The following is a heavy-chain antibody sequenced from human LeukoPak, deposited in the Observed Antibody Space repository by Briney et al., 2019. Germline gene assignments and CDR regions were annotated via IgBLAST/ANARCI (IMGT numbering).Heavy chain of an antibody. J-gene: IGHJ4*02. CDR3: ARVTIFGVVTIDY. Sequence: SETLSLTCAVYGGSFSGYYWSWIRQPPGKGLEWIGEINHSGSTNYNPSLKGRVTISVDTSKNQFSLKLSSVTAADTAVYYCARVTIFGVVTIDYWGQGTLVTVSS. D-gene: IGHD3-3*01. CDR1: GGSFSGYY. V-gene: IGHV4-34*01. CDR2: INHSGST.